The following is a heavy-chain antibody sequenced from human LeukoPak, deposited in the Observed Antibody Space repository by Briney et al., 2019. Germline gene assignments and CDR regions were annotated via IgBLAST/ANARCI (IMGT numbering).Heavy chain of an antibody. Sequence: GGSLRLSCAASGFTFSSYSMNWVRQAPGKGLEWVSYISSSSSTIHYADSVKGRFTISRDNAKNSLYLQMNSLRAEDTAVYYCARVGGYYYYMDVWGKGTTVTVSS. D-gene: IGHD3-3*01. CDR3: ARVGGYYYYMDV. CDR2: ISSSSSTI. J-gene: IGHJ6*03. CDR1: GFTFSSYS. V-gene: IGHV3-48*04.